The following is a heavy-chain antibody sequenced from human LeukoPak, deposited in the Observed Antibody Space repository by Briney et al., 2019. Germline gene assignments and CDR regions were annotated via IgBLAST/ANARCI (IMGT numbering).Heavy chain of an antibody. CDR3: ARGRDYDFCSGYSTTPDY. CDR2: IWCDGSNK. J-gene: IGHJ4*02. Sequence: TFRXDGMQWVRQXGGKGVEWGGDIWCDGSNKYYADSVKGRFTISRDNSKNTLYLQMNSLRAEDTAVYYCARGRDYDFCSGYSTTPDYWGQGTLVTVSS. CDR1: TFRXDG. D-gene: IGHD3-3*01. V-gene: IGHV3-33*01.